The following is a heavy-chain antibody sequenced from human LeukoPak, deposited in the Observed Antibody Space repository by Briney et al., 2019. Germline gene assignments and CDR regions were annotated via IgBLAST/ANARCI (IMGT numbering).Heavy chain of an antibody. CDR2: INHSGST. V-gene: IGHV4-34*01. D-gene: IGHD3-22*01. J-gene: IGHJ4*02. Sequence: SETLSLTCAVYGGSFSGYYWSWIRQPPGKGLEWIGEINHSGSTNYNPSLKSRVTISVDTSKNQFSLKLSSVTAADTAVYYCARDGAEKSSGYGSDYWGQGTLVTVSS. CDR1: GGSFSGYY. CDR3: ARDGAEKSSGYGSDY.